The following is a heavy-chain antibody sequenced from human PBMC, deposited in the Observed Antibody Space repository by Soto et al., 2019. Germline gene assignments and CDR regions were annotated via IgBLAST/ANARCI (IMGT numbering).Heavy chain of an antibody. CDR3: ARRVAATEDYYGMDV. V-gene: IGHV1-18*01. J-gene: IGHJ6*02. D-gene: IGHD6-19*01. Sequence: QVQLEQSGAEVKKPGASVKVSCKASGYTFTSYGISWVRPAPGQGLEWMGWISAYNGNTNYAQKLQGRVTMTTDTSTSTAYMELRSLRSDDTAVYYCARRVAATEDYYGMDVWGQGTTFTVSS. CDR2: ISAYNGNT. CDR1: GYTFTSYG.